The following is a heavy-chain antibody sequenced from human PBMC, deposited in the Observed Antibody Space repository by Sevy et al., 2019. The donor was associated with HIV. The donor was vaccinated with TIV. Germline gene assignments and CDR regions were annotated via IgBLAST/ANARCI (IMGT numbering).Heavy chain of an antibody. Sequence: GGSLRLSCAASGFTFSSYNMTWVRQAPGKGLEWVSYISSSSSTIYYEDYVKGRCISSRDNAENSLYLQMNSLRADDTGVNYGARNVCTVTTFDYWGQGTLVTVSS. CDR2: ISSSSSTI. J-gene: IGHJ4*02. V-gene: IGHV3-48*01. CDR3: ARNVCTVTTFDY. CDR1: GFTFSSYN. D-gene: IGHD4-17*01.